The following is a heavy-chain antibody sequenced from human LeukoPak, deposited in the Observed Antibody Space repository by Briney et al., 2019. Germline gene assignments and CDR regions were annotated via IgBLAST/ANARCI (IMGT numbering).Heavy chain of an antibody. CDR2: IYSTGST. CDR3: ARDYSMTHAFDI. J-gene: IGHJ3*02. V-gene: IGHV4-59*01. D-gene: IGHD1-26*01. CDR1: GGSMSDYY. Sequence: SETLSLTCTVSGGSMSDYYWSWIRQPPGKGLELIGYIYSTGSTNYNPSLKSRVTISVDTSKNQFSLKLSSVTAADTALYYCARDYSMTHAFDIWGQGTLVTVSS.